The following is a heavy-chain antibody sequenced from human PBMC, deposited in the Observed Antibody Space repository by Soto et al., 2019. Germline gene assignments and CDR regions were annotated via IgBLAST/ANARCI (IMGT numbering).Heavy chain of an antibody. J-gene: IGHJ6*03. CDR1: GYTFTSYG. D-gene: IGHD3-10*01. CDR3: ARVFSIWSVAYYYYYMDV. V-gene: IGHV1-18*01. Sequence: QVQLVQSGAEVKKPGASVKVSCKASGYTFTSYGISWVRQAPGQGLEWMGWISAYNGNTNYAQKLQGRVTMTTDTPTSTAYMELRSLRSDDTAVYYCARVFSIWSVAYYYYYMDVWGKGTTVTVSS. CDR2: ISAYNGNT.